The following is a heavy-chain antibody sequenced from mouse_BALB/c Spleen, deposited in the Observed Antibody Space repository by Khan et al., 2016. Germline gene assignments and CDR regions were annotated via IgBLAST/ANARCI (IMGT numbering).Heavy chain of an antibody. CDR3: ATDTIVRDY. CDR2: IRNKANGYTT. D-gene: IGHD2-5*01. Sequence: EVELVESGGGLVQPGGSLRLSCATSGFTFTDYYMSWVRQPPGKALEWLGFIRNKANGYTTEYSASVKGRFTISRDNSQSILYLQMNTLRAEYSVTYYCATDTIVRDYWGQGTSVTVSS. J-gene: IGHJ4*01. V-gene: IGHV7-3*02. CDR1: GFTFTDYY.